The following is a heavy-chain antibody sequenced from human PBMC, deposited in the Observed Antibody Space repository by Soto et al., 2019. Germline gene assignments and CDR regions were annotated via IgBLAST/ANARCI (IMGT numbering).Heavy chain of an antibody. CDR2: IYYRGST. D-gene: IGHD3-16*01. CDR3: ARTLGGVYGFDY. J-gene: IGHJ4*02. CDR1: GYSISSSNW. Sequence: QVQLQEAGPGLVKPSDTLSLTCAVSGYSISSSNWWGWIRQPPGKGLEWIGYIYYRGSTYYNPSLMSRVTMSVETSKNQFSLKLSSVTAVDTAVYYCARTLGGVYGFDYWGQGTMVNVSS. V-gene: IGHV4-28*01.